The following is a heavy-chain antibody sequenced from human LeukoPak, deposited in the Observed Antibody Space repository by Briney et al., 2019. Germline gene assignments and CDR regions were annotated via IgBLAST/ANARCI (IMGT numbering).Heavy chain of an antibody. CDR1: GDSVSSNSAA. Sequence: SQTLSLTCAISGDSVSSNSAAWNWIRQSPSRGLEWLGRTYYRSKWYNDYAVSVKSRITINPDTSKNQFSLQLNSVTPDDTAVYYCARVGSSSGWTPFAMGVWGQGTTVTISS. V-gene: IGHV6-1*01. J-gene: IGHJ6*02. CDR2: TYYRSKWYN. CDR3: ARVGSSSGWTPFAMGV. D-gene: IGHD6-19*01.